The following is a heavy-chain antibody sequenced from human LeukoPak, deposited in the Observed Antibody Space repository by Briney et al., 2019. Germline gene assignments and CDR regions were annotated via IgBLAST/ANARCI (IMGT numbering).Heavy chain of an antibody. V-gene: IGHV1-69*04. D-gene: IGHD2-21*01. Sequence: GASVKVSCMSTGGTFSSYANRWVRQAPGQGVAWMGSILPILGIANYAQKFQGRVTITAEKSTSTAYMELSSLRSEDTAVYYCARVEMAITAFDIWGQGPMVTVSS. CDR1: GGTFSSYA. CDR3: ARVEMAITAFDI. J-gene: IGHJ3*02. CDR2: ILPILGIA.